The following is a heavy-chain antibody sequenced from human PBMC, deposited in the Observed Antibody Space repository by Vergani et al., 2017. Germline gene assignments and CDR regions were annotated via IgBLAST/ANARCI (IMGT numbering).Heavy chain of an antibody. CDR3: ARGGGIAVAGSFDY. CDR1: GFTFSSYA. Sequence: EVQLVESGGGVVQPGRSLRLSCAASGFTFSSYAMSWVRQAPGKGLEWVSAISGSGGSTYYADSVKGRFTISRDNAKNSLYLQMNSLRAEDTAVYYCARGGGIAVAGSFDYWGQGTLVTVSS. D-gene: IGHD6-19*01. J-gene: IGHJ4*02. V-gene: IGHV3-23*04. CDR2: ISGSGGST.